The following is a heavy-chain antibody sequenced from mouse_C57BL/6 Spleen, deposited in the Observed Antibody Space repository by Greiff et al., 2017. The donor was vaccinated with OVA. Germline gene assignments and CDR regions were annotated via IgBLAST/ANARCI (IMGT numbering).Heavy chain of an antibody. J-gene: IGHJ4*01. D-gene: IGHD2-1*01. CDR2: ISYDGSN. Sequence: VQLQQSGPGLVKPSQSLSLTCSVTGYSITSGYYWNWIRQFPGNKLEWMGYISYDGSNNYNPSLKNRISITRDTSKNQFFLKLNSVTTEDTATYYCARGTIYPYAMDYWGQGTSGTVSS. V-gene: IGHV3-6*01. CDR3: ARGTIYPYAMDY. CDR1: GYSITSGYY.